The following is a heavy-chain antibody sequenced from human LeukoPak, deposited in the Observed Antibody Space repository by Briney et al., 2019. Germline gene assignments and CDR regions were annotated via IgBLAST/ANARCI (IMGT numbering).Heavy chain of an antibody. Sequence: SQTLSLTCAISGDRVSNSSAAWNWIRQSPSRGLEWLGRTYYRSKWYNDYAVSVKSRITINPDTSKNQFSLQLNSVTPEDTAVYYCARDNPGSSGWFTFDYWDQGTLVTVSS. CDR3: ARDNPGSSGWFTFDY. CDR2: TYYRSKWYN. V-gene: IGHV6-1*01. CDR1: GDRVSNSSAA. J-gene: IGHJ4*02. D-gene: IGHD6-19*01.